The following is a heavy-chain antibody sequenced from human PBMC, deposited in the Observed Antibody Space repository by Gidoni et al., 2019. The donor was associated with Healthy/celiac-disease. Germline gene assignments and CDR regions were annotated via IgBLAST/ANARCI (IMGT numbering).Heavy chain of an antibody. J-gene: IGHJ4*02. V-gene: IGHV4-34*01. D-gene: IGHD4-17*01. CDR2: VNHSGST. CDR3: AADAMTTVTY. CDR1: GGSFSGYY. Sequence: QEQLQQWGAGLLKPSETLSRNCAVYGGSFSGYYWSWIRQPHGKWREWIGEVNHSGSTNYNPSLKSLVTISVDTSKNQFSLKLSSVTAADTAVYYCAADAMTTVTYWGQGTLVPVSS.